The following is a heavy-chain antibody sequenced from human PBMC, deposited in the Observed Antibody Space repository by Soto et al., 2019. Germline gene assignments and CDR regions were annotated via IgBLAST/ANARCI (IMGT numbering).Heavy chain of an antibody. CDR2: ISHDGSSK. Sequence: GGSLRLSCAASGFTFSSYGIHWVRQAPGKGLEWVAAISHDGSSKYYADSVKGRFTISRDNSKNTLYLEMNSLRGEDTAVYYCAKALEQQLVRFGMDVWGQGTTVTVSS. CDR3: AKALEQQLVRFGMDV. D-gene: IGHD6-13*01. CDR1: GFTFSSYG. V-gene: IGHV3-30*18. J-gene: IGHJ6*02.